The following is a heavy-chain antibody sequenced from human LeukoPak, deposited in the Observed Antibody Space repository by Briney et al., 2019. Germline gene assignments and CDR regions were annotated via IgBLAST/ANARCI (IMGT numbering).Heavy chain of an antibody. J-gene: IGHJ4*02. V-gene: IGHV3-7*01. CDR2: IKQDGSEK. CDR3: ARDSKRLGY. D-gene: IGHD2-2*01. Sequence: GGSLRLSCAASGFTVSSNYMSWVRQAPGKGLEWVANIKQDGSEKYYVDSVKGRFTISRDNAKNSLYLQMNSLRAEDTAVYYCARDSKRLGYWGQGTLVTVSS. CDR1: GFTVSSNY.